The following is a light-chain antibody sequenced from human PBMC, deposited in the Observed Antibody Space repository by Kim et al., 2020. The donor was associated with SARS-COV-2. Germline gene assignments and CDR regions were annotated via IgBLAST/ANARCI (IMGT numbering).Light chain of an antibody. Sequence: LSPGEGATLSCRASQSVSSSYLAWYQQKPGQAPTILIYGASTRATGIPDRFSGSGSGTDFTLTISRLEPEDCAVYYCQQYGTSPLTFGGGTKLEI. CDR3: QQYGTSPLT. V-gene: IGKV3-20*01. CDR2: GAS. J-gene: IGKJ4*01. CDR1: QSVSSSY.